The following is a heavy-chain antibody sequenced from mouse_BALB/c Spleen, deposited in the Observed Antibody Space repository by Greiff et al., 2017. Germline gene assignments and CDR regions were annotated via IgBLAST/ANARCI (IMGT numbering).Heavy chain of an antibody. Sequence: VQLQQSGAELVKPGASVKLSCKASGYTFTSYYMYWVKQRPGQGLEWIGEINPSNGGTNFNEKFKSKATLTVDKSSSTAYMQLSSLTSEDSAVYYCTRLAPNYYGSSYGYAMDYWGQGTSVTVSS. CDR3: TRLAPNYYGSSYGYAMDY. CDR2: INPSNGGT. CDR1: GYTFTSYY. D-gene: IGHD1-1*01. V-gene: IGHV1S81*02. J-gene: IGHJ4*01.